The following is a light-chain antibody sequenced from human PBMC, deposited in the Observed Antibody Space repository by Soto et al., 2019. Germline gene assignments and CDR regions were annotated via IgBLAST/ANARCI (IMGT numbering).Light chain of an antibody. CDR2: GVS. CDR3: QQYNTWPKT. J-gene: IGKJ1*01. V-gene: IGKV3-15*01. Sequence: EIVMPQSPATLSVSPGERATLSCTASQSVSSNLAWYQQKPGQAPTLLISGVSTRATGIPARFSGSGSGTEFTLTISSLQSEDFAVYYCQQYNTWPKTFGQVTKVEI. CDR1: QSVSSN.